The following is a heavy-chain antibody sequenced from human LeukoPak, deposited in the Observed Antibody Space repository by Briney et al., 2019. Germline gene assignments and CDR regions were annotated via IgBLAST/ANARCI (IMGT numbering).Heavy chain of an antibody. CDR1: GYTFTSYY. J-gene: IGHJ4*02. D-gene: IGHD3-22*01. V-gene: IGHV1-46*01. Sequence: GSVNVSCKASGYTFTSYYIHWVRQAPGQGLEWMGIINPSGGSTNYAQKFQGRVTMTRDTSTSTVYMEVSSLRSEDTAVYYCARGLASWLLDSWGQGTLVTVSS. CDR3: ARGLASWLLDS. CDR2: INPSGGST.